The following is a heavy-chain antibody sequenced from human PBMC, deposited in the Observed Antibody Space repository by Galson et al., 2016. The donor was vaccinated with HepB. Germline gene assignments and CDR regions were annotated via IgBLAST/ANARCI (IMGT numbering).Heavy chain of an antibody. CDR1: GFTFSSYW. V-gene: IGHV3-7*05. Sequence: SLRLSCAASGFTFSSYWMSWVRQAPGKGLEWVVNINVDGSEEYYVDSVRGRFTISRDNAKNSMDLQMNSLRVEDTAVYYCARDDYIVFGHWGQGTLVTVSS. CDR2: INVDGSEE. J-gene: IGHJ4*02. D-gene: IGHD4-11*01. CDR3: ARDDYIVFGH.